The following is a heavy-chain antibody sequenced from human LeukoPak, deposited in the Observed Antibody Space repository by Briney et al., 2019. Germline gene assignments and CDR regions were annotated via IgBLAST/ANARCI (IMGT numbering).Heavy chain of an antibody. D-gene: IGHD4-11*01. CDR3: ARSLHKREVPRSFDY. J-gene: IGHJ4*02. Sequence: KPGESLQISCKASGYSFTTHWIGWVRQMPGKGLEWMGIIYPDDSDTRYSPSFQGQVTISADKSITTAYLQWSSLKASDTAIYYCARSLHKREVPRSFDYWGQGTLVTVSS. CDR1: GYSFTTHW. V-gene: IGHV5-51*03. CDR2: IYPDDSDT.